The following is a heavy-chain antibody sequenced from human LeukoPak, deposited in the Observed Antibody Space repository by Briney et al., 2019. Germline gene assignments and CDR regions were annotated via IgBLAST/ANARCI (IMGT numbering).Heavy chain of an antibody. Sequence: PGRSLRLSCAASGFTFSSYVMHWVRQAPGKGLEWVAIISYDGSNEYYADSVKGRFTISRDNSKNTLYLQMNSLRPEDTAVYYCAKAEAREILRAVGLEEYLQYGGRGTLVTVSS. V-gene: IGHV3-30*04. J-gene: IGHJ1*01. CDR2: ISYDGSNE. CDR3: AKAEAREILRAVGLEEYLQY. CDR1: GFTFSSYV. D-gene: IGHD3-10*01.